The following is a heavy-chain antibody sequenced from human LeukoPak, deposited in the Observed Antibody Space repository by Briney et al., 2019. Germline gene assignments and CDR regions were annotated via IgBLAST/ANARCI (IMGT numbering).Heavy chain of an antibody. Sequence: GGSLRLSCAASGFTFSSYSMNWVRQAPGKGLEWVSSISSSSSYIYYADSVKGRFTISRDNAKNSLYLQMNSLRAEDTAVYYCARQIVVGRRNWNGYMDVWGKGTTVTVSS. CDR3: ARQIVVGRRNWNGYMDV. J-gene: IGHJ6*03. CDR2: ISSSSSYI. V-gene: IGHV3-21*01. D-gene: IGHD1-1*01. CDR1: GFTFSSYS.